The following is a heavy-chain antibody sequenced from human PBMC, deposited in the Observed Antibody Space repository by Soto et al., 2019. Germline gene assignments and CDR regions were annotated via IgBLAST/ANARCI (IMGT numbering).Heavy chain of an antibody. CDR1: GGSISSYY. V-gene: IGHV4-59*01. J-gene: IGHJ6*02. CDR3: ARLDDYYYYYGMDV. Sequence: QVQLQESGPGLVKPSETLSLTCTVSGGSISSYYWSWIRQPPGMGLEWIGYIYYSGSTNYNPSLKSRVTISVDTSKNQFSLKLSSVTAADTAVYYCARLDDYYYYYGMDVWGQGTTVTVSS. CDR2: IYYSGST. D-gene: IGHD1-1*01.